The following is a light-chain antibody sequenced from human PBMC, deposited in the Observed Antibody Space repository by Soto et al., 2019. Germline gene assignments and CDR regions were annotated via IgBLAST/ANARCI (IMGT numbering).Light chain of an antibody. CDR3: QQYGILWT. CDR1: QSVSSNY. V-gene: IGKV3-20*01. CDR2: GAF. Sequence: EIVLTQSPGTLSLSPGERATFSCRASQSVSSNYLAWYQQKPGQAPRLLIYGAFKRATGIPDRFSGSGSGTDFTLTISRLEPEDFAVYYCQQYGILWTFGQGTKVDIK. J-gene: IGKJ1*01.